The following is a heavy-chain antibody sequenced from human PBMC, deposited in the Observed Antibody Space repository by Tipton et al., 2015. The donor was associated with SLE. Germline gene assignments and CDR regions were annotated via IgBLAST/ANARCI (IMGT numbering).Heavy chain of an antibody. D-gene: IGHD4-11*01. CDR3: ATVGNYEVFYYYYMDV. J-gene: IGHJ6*03. CDR1: GGSISSNNYY. V-gene: IGHV4-39*07. Sequence: GLVKPSETLSLTCTVSGGSISSNNYYWGWIRQPPGKGLEWIGSVSSTGYTYYNPSLKSRVTISVDTSKNHFSLTLSSVTAADTAVYYCATVGNYEVFYYYYMDVWGKGTTITVSS. CDR2: VSSTGYT.